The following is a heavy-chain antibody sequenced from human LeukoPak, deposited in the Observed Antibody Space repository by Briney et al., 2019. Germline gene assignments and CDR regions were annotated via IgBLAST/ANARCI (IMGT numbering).Heavy chain of an antibody. CDR2: INHSGST. J-gene: IGHJ4*02. CDR3: AGVGRRFDY. CDR1: GGSFSGYY. D-gene: IGHD2-15*01. Sequence: SETLSLTCAVYGGSFSGYYWSWIRQPPGKGLEWIGEINHSGSTNYNPSLKSRVTISVDTFKNQFSLKLSSVTAADTAVYYCAGVGRRFDYWGQGTLVTVSS. V-gene: IGHV4-34*01.